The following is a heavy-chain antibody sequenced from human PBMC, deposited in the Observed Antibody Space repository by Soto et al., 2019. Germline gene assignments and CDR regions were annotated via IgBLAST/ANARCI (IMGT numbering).Heavy chain of an antibody. D-gene: IGHD6-13*01. V-gene: IGHV5-51*01. Sequence: PVESLKISCHCSGYTLSNFWIGWVRQLPGKGLEWMGIIYPGDHETRYSPSFHGKVTISADKSINTAYLQWNSLEASDTAFYFCARSPRSSPYFDYWGQGALVTVSS. J-gene: IGHJ4*02. CDR2: IYPGDHET. CDR1: GYTLSNFW. CDR3: ARSPRSSPYFDY.